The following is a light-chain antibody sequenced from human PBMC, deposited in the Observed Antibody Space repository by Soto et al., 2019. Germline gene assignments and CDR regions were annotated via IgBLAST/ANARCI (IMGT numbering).Light chain of an antibody. CDR2: GAS. CDR3: QQYYDWPSLT. Sequence: EVVLTPSPGTLALSRGERATLSCRASQSVSSSYLAWYQHRPGQAPRLLIFGASTRATGIPPRFSGSGSGTEFTLSISSLQSTDFAVYYCQQYYDWPSLTFGGGTKV. V-gene: IGKV3-15*01. J-gene: IGKJ4*01. CDR1: QSVSSSY.